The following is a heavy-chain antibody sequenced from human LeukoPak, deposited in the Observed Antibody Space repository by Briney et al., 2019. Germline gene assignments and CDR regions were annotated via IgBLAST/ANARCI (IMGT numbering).Heavy chain of an antibody. V-gene: IGHV3-48*03. CDR3: VRDCSGGTCYPSSDGFDF. CDR2: ISSSGSTI. D-gene: IGHD2-15*01. CDR1: GFTFSSYE. Sequence: GGSLRLSCAASGFTFSSYEMNWVRQAPGKGLEWVSYISSSGSTIYYADSVKGRFTISRDNAKNSLYLQMNSLRAEDTAVYYCVRDCSGGTCYPSSDGFDFRGQGTMVTVSS. J-gene: IGHJ3*01.